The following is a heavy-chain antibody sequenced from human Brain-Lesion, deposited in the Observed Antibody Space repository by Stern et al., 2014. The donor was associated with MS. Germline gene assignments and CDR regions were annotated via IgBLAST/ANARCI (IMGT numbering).Heavy chain of an antibody. CDR1: GYIFTGYY. Sequence: QVQLVESGAEVKKPGASVKVSCKTSGYIFTGYYIHWVRQAPGQGLEWMAWINPNRGGTKYANTVQGRFTMCRDHAISTAYVELSSLTSDDTAVYYCARDQRGITIFGVVTDYYYLGMDVWGQGTTVTVSS. J-gene: IGHJ6*02. V-gene: IGHV1-2*02. CDR2: INPNRGGT. D-gene: IGHD3-3*01. CDR3: ARDQRGITIFGVVTDYYYLGMDV.